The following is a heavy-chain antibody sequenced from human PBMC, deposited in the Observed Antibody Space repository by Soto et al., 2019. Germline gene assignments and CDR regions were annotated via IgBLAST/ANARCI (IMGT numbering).Heavy chain of an antibody. Sequence: GGSLRLSCLASGFTFSDFAMTWVRHVPGRGLEWAASLDGAGGSTYYAESVRGRFSISRDNSQNTLFLQMKRLTVDDTAIYYCAAPRDEYGSGVSWFTYGMDIWGQGTTVTVSS. J-gene: IGHJ6*02. CDR2: LDGAGGST. CDR3: AAPRDEYGSGVSWFTYGMDI. V-gene: IGHV3-23*01. D-gene: IGHD3-10*01. CDR1: GFTFSDFA.